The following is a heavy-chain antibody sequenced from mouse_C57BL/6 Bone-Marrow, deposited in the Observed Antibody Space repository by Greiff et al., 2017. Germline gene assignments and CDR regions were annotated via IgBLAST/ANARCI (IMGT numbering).Heavy chain of an antibody. CDR2: IWSDGST. CDR1: GFSLTSYG. D-gene: IGHD1-1*01. V-gene: IGHV2-6*03. CDR3: ARLDYYGSSYEAY. Sequence: VKLMESGPGLVAPSQSLSITCTVSGFSLTSYGVHWVRQPPGKGLEWLVVIWSDGSTTYNSALKSRLSISKDNSKSQVFLKMNSLQTDDTAMYYCARLDYYGSSYEAYWGQGTLVTVSA. J-gene: IGHJ3*01.